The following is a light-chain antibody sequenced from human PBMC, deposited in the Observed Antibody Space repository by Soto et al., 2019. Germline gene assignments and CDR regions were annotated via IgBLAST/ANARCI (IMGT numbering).Light chain of an antibody. CDR2: TSS. Sequence: DIQMTQSPSSLSVSVGDRVTITCRASQSINRYLNWYQQKPGKAPKLLIYTSSNLQSGVPSRFSASGFGTDCTLTISSLQPEDFATYHCQQIYSTPYTFGQGTKLETK. CDR3: QQIYSTPYT. CDR1: QSINRY. J-gene: IGKJ2*01. V-gene: IGKV1-39*01.